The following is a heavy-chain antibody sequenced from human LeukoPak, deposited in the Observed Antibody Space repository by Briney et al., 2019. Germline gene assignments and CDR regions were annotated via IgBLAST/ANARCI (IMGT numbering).Heavy chain of an antibody. CDR1: GFTFSTYA. J-gene: IGHJ4*02. CDR2: INTNGDDT. CDR3: VKDSLGYSYGYYFDY. D-gene: IGHD5-18*01. V-gene: IGHV3-64D*09. Sequence: GGSLRLSCSASGFTFSTYAMHWVRQAPGKGLEHVSTINTNGDDTYYADSVKGRFTISRDNSKRTLYLQMSSLRAEDTAVYYCVKDSLGYSYGYYFDYWGQGTLVTVSS.